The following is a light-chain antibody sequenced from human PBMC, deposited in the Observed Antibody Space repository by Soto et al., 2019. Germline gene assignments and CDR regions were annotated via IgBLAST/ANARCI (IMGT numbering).Light chain of an antibody. CDR1: SSDVGGYKY. V-gene: IGLV2-14*01. Sequence: QSVLTQPASVSESPGQSITISCTGSSSDVGGYKYVSWYQQHPGKAPKLLIYDVTNRPSGVSNRFSGSKSGYTASLTISGLQSEDEADYYCSSYTSLTTLVFGPGTKVTVL. CDR2: DVT. J-gene: IGLJ1*01. CDR3: SSYTSLTTLV.